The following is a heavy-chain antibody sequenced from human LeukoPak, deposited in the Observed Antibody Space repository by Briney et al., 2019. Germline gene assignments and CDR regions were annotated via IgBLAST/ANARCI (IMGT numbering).Heavy chain of an antibody. CDR2: IYYSGST. CDR1: GGSISSSSYY. V-gene: IGHV4-39*07. J-gene: IGHJ6*03. Sequence: KSSETLSLTCTVSGGSISSSSYYWGWIRQPPGKGLEWIGSIYYSGSTYYNPSLKSRVTISVDTSKNQFSLKLSSVTAADTAVYYCARVGGDYSYYYMDVWGKGTSVTVSS. D-gene: IGHD2-21*01. CDR3: ARVGGDYSYYYMDV.